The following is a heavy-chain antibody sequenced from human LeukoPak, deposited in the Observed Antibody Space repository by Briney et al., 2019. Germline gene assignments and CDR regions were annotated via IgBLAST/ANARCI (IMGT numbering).Heavy chain of an antibody. CDR2: INPSGGST. CDR3: ARDPRYGSGQTWFDP. J-gene: IGHJ5*02. D-gene: IGHD3-10*01. V-gene: IGHV1-46*01. Sequence: ASVKVSCKASGYTFTSYYMHWVRQAPGQGLEWMGIINPSGGSTNYAQKLQDRVTMTRDTSTSTVYMELSSLRSEDTAVYYCARDPRYGSGQTWFDPWGQRTLVTVSS. CDR1: GYTFTSYY.